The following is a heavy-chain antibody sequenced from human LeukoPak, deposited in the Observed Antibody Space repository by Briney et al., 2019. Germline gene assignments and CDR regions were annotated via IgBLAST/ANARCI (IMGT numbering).Heavy chain of an antibody. V-gene: IGHV4-59*01. CDR1: GGSISSXY. D-gene: IGHD4-23*01. J-gene: IGHJ3*02. CDR2: IYYSGST. Sequence: PSETLSLTCTVSGGSISSXYWXXIRQPPGXXXXXXXXIYYSGSTNCNPSVKSRVAMSVDTSKKQFSLKLSSLTAADTAVYYCARGGTAVIAPYAFDIWGQGTMVTVSS. CDR3: ARGGTAVIAPYAFDI.